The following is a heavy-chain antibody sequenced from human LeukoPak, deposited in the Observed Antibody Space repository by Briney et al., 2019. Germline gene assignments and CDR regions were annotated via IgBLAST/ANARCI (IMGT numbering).Heavy chain of an antibody. Sequence: GGSLRLSCAASGFTFSSYGMHWVRQAPGKGLEWVAVISYDGSNKYYADSVRGRFTISRDNSKNTLYLRMNSLRAEDTAVYYCAKDWGEIVVVPYGMDVWGQGTTVTVSS. CDR3: AKDWGEIVVVPYGMDV. D-gene: IGHD2-2*01. CDR1: GFTFSSYG. V-gene: IGHV3-30*18. CDR2: ISYDGSNK. J-gene: IGHJ6*02.